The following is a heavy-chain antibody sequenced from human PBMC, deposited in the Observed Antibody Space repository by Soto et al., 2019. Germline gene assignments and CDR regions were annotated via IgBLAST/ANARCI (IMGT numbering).Heavy chain of an antibody. CDR2: TYYRSQWYS. V-gene: IGHV6-1*01. J-gene: IGHJ4*02. Sequence: SQTLSLTCAISGDSVSSNTAAWNWIRQSPSGGLEWLGRTYYRSQWYSDYAGSVRGRITITSDTSKNQFYLHLNSVTPEDTAVYYCARYTTTWYLDYWGQGTLVTV. D-gene: IGHD6-13*01. CDR1: GDSVSSNTAA. CDR3: ARYTTTWYLDY.